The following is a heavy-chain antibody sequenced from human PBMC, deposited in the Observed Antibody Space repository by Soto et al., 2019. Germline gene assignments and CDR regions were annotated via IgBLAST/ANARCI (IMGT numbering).Heavy chain of an antibody. CDR3: ARIRGWGWLGHNDY. J-gene: IGHJ4*02. V-gene: IGHV2-26*01. CDR1: GFSLSNDRMS. D-gene: IGHD3-10*01. Sequence: QVTLKESGPVLVQPTETLTLTCTVPGFSLSNDRMSVSWIRQPPGKALERLAHIFSNDAKSDTASLKSRLTISKDNTKSAVVLTMTNMDPVDTAKYYFARIRGWGWLGHNDYWGQGTLVTVSS. CDR2: IFSNDAK.